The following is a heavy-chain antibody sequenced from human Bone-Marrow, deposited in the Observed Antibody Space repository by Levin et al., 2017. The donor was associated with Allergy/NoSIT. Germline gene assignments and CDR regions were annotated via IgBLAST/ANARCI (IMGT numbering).Heavy chain of an antibody. CDR1: GFTFSIYG. D-gene: IGHD3-10*01. CDR3: AKKGSGSYYNLPDY. V-gene: IGHV3-30*18. J-gene: IGHJ4*02. CDR2: IAYDGSGK. Sequence: GESLKISCAASGFTFSIYGMHWVRQAPGKGLEWVAVIAYDGSGKYYADSVKGRFTISRDNSKNTLYLEMNSLRAEDTAVYYCAKKGSGSYYNLPDYWGQGTLVTVSS.